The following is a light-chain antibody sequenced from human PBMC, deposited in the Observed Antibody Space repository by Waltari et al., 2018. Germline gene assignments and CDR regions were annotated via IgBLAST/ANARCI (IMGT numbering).Light chain of an antibody. V-gene: IGLV1-40*01. CDR2: GSS. Sequence: QSVLTQPPSVSGAPGQRVTISCTGSGPNIGAGHAVHWYQPLPRAAPKLLIYGSSTRPLGVPDRFFGSTSGTSASLAITGLQAEDEADYYCQSYDTSLSVVFGGGTKLTVL. CDR1: GPNIGAGHA. J-gene: IGLJ3*02. CDR3: QSYDTSLSVV.